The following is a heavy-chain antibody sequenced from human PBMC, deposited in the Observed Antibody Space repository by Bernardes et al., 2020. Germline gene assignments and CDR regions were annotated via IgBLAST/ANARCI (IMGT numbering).Heavy chain of an antibody. CDR2: IYPGDSDT. CDR3: ARRGYDFYDS. V-gene: IGHV5-51*01. CDR1: GYSFNTYW. Sequence: GESLKISCRGSGYSFNTYWTGWVRQMPGKGLEWMGIIYPGDSDTRYSPSFQGQVTISADKSISTAFLQWSSLKASDTAIYYCARRGYDFYDSWGQGTLVTVP. J-gene: IGHJ4*02. D-gene: IGHD3-3*01.